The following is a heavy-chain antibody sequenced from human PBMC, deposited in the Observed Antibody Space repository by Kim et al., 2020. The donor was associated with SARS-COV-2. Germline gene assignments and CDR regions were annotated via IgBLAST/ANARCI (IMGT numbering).Heavy chain of an antibody. V-gene: IGHV3-23*01. Sequence: GGSLRLSCGASGFTFSNYAMVWVRQAPGKGLEWVSSSGSGGNTFYTDSVKGRFTISRDNSKNAVYLQMNSLRAEDTAVYYCAKVIQTGINWFDPWGQGTLVTVSS. CDR2: SGSGGNT. D-gene: IGHD2-21*01. J-gene: IGHJ5*02. CDR1: GFTFSNYA. CDR3: AKVIQTGINWFDP.